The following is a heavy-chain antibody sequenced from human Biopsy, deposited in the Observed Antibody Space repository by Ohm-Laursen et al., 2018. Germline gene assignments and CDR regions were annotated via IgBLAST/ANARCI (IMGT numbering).Heavy chain of an antibody. V-gene: IGHV4-4*07. J-gene: IGHJ3*02. D-gene: IGHD1-26*01. CDR3: AGIVLGPTNDAFDI. CDR1: GDSIRNYY. CDR2: IYPRGGT. Sequence: SDTLSLTCTVSGDSIRNYYWSWIRQAAGKGLEWIGRIYPRGGTIYNPSLKSRVTMSVDTSKNHFSLNLNSVTAADTAVYYCAGIVLGPTNDAFDIWGQGTMVTVSS.